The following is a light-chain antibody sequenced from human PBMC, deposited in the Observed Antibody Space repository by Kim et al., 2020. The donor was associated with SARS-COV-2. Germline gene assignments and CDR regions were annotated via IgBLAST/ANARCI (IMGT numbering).Light chain of an antibody. CDR2: AAS. CDR1: QSINTY. V-gene: IGKV1-39*01. J-gene: IGKJ4*01. CDR3: QQSYPSLSLT. Sequence: DIQMTQSPSSLSASVGDRVTITCRASQSINTYLNWYQQKPGKAPKLLIYAASRLQGGVPSRFSGSGSGTDFTLTVSSLQPEDFATYYCQQSYPSLSLTFGGGTKVDIK.